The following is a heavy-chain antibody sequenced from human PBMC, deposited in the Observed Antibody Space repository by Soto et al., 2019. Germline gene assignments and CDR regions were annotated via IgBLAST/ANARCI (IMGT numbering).Heavy chain of an antibody. Sequence: EVQLVESGGDLVKPGGSLRLSCAASGFTFSNAWMNWVRQAPGKGLEWGGRIKSNTDGGTTDYAAPVKGRFSISREDSNHTMYLQMNSLKIEDTAVYSGNAGLGASLGGGVDDWGQGTLVTVSS. CDR3: NAGLGASLGGGVDD. CDR2: IKSNTDGGTT. V-gene: IGHV3-15*07. D-gene: IGHD3-16*01. CDR1: GFTFSNAW. J-gene: IGHJ4*02.